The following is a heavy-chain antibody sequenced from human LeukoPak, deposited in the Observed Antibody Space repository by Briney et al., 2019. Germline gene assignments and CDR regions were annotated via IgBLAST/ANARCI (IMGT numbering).Heavy chain of an antibody. Sequence: PSQTLSLTCTVSGGSVNNGDNYWSWIRQPPGKGLEWIGYIYYSGSTNYNPSLKSRVTISVDTSKNQFSLKLTSVTAADTAVYYCARDSSSGYYTFEYWGQGTPVTVSS. CDR3: ARDSSSGYYTFEY. D-gene: IGHD3-22*01. J-gene: IGHJ4*02. CDR1: GGSVNNGDNY. V-gene: IGHV4-61*08. CDR2: IYYSGST.